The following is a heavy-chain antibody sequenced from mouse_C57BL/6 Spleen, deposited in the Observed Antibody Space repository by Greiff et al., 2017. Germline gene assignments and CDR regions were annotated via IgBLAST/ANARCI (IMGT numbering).Heavy chain of an antibody. CDR2: IYIGNGYT. Sequence: EVPLQQSGSELVRPGSSVKMSCKPSGYPFTRYGINWVKQRPGQCLEWIGYIYIGNGYTEYNEKFKGKATLTSDTSSSTAYMQLSSLTSEDSAIYCCARGYGSSPYFDYWGQGTTLTVSS. D-gene: IGHD1-1*01. J-gene: IGHJ2*01. CDR1: GYPFTRYG. CDR3: ARGYGSSPYFDY. V-gene: IGHV1-58*01.